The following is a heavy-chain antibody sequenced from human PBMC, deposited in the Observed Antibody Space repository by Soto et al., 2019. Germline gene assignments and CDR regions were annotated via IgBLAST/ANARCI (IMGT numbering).Heavy chain of an antibody. CDR3: ARAFRPAAMQEDP. Sequence: GASVKVSCKASGFTFTSSAVQWVRQARGQRLEWIGWIVVGSGNTNYAQKLQGRVTMTTDTSTSTAYMELRSLRSDDTAVYYCARAFRPAAMQEDPWGQGTLVTVSS. CDR1: GFTFTSSA. D-gene: IGHD2-2*01. V-gene: IGHV1-58*01. J-gene: IGHJ5*02. CDR2: IVVGSGNT.